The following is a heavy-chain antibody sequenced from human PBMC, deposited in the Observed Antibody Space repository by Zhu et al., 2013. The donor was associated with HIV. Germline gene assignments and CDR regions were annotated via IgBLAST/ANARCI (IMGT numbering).Heavy chain of an antibody. CDR3: ARMDKGSCTETTCPDWFDP. V-gene: IGHV1-8*03. D-gene: IGHD2-8*02. J-gene: IGHJ5*02. CDR2: VDPSNGNA. CDR1: GYTFTNDG. Sequence: QVQLVQSGAELKKPGASVKVSCKASGYTFTNDGINWVRQATGHGLEWMGWVDPSNGNAGYAQKFQGRVTITRNISTSTVYMELSSLRSDDTAVYYCARMDKGSCTETTCPDWFDPWGQGTLVTVSS.